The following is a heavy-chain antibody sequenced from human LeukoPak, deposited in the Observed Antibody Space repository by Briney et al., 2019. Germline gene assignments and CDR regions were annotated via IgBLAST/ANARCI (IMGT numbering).Heavy chain of an antibody. CDR2: ISGSGGST. J-gene: IGHJ6*03. CDR1: GFTFSSYG. V-gene: IGHV3-23*01. D-gene: IGHD2-2*01. Sequence: GGSLRLSCAASGFTFSSYGMSWVRQAPGKGLEWVSAISGSGGSTYYADSVKGRFTISRDNSKNTLYLQMNSLRAEDTAVYYCARQGGYCSSTSCYDYYYYMDVWGKGTTVTISS. CDR3: ARQGGYCSSTSCYDYYYYMDV.